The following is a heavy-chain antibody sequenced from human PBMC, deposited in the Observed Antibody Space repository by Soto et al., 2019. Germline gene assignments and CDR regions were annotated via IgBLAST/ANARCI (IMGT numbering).Heavy chain of an antibody. CDR1: GGSITSGDYY. D-gene: IGHD3-3*01. V-gene: IGHV4-30-4*01. CDR2: IYYSGST. CDR3: ARFIPPTADYDFWHGYYTHDY. J-gene: IGHJ4*02. Sequence: QVQFQESGPGLVKPSQTLSLTCTVSGGSITSGDYYWSWIRQPPGKGLEWIGYIYYSGSTYYSPSLTGRVTISVDTSKNQFSLKLYSVTAADTAVYYCARFIPPTADYDFWHGYYTHDYWGQGTLVTVPS.